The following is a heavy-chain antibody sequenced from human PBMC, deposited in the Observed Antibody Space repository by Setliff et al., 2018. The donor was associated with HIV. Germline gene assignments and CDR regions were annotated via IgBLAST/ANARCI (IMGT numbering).Heavy chain of an antibody. CDR1: GFTFTDSA. CDR3: ARDRGGSWTFDH. CDR2: IVVGRGNT. J-gene: IGHJ4*02. Sequence: SVKVSCKASGFTFTDSAVQWVRQTRGQRLEWIGWIVVGRGNTNYAQQFQGRVTITRDMSTSTAYMELRSLRSEDTAVYYCARDRGGSWTFDHWGQGTLVTVSS. V-gene: IGHV1-58*01. D-gene: IGHD2-15*01.